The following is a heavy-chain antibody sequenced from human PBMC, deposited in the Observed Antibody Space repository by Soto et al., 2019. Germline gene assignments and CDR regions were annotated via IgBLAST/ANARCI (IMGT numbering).Heavy chain of an antibody. D-gene: IGHD5-12*01. CDR3: ARPEGGYGSGYSWFDP. V-gene: IGHV4-38-2*01. CDR2: IYHRGTT. CDR1: GYSISSGSY. J-gene: IGHJ5*02. Sequence: SETLSLTCDVSGYSISSGSYWGWIRQPPGKGLEWIGIIYHRGTTYYNPSLKSRVIISLDTSKNQFSLKLSSVTAADTALYYCARPEGGYGSGYSWFDPWGQGTRVTVSS.